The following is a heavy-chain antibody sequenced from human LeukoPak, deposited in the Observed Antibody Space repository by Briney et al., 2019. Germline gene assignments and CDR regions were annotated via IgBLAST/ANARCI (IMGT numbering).Heavy chain of an antibody. CDR1: GDSVSRSDSY. CDR2: IYYSGGT. CDR3: ARRRYYDSSGYLD. Sequence: PSETLSLTCTVFGDSVSRSDSYWDWIRQPPGKGLEWIGTIYYSGGTYYSPSLKSRVTISVDTSNNQFSLNLSSVTAADTALYFCARRRYYDSSGYLDWGQGTLVTVSS. V-gene: IGHV4-39*01. J-gene: IGHJ1*01. D-gene: IGHD3-22*01.